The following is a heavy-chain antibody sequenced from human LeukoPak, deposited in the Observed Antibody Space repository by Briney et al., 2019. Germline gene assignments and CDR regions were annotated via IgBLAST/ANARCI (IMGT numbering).Heavy chain of an antibody. CDR2: ISYDGRQK. CDR3: TRVYLERLTAGYFDH. V-gene: IGHV3-30*14. CDR1: GFTFSTYA. Sequence: GGSLRLSCAASGFTFSTYAMHWVRQAPGKGREWVAVISYDGRQKYYADSVKGRFTISSDNSKNTLFLQMDSLRDEDTAVYYCTRVYLERLTAGYFDHWGQGPLVPVSP. D-gene: IGHD2-8*01. J-gene: IGHJ4*02.